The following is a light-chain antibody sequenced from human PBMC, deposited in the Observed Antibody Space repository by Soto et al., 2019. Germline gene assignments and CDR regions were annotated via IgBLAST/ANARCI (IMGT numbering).Light chain of an antibody. Sequence: ENVLTQSPGTLSLSPGERATLSCRASQSVASSYLAWYQQKPGQPPSLLIFDASNRATGIPDRFSGSGSGTDFTLTISSLEPEDFAVYYCQQYGSSPPSWTFGQGTNVKI. V-gene: IGKV3-20*01. CDR2: DAS. CDR3: QQYGSSPPSWT. J-gene: IGKJ1*01. CDR1: QSVASSY.